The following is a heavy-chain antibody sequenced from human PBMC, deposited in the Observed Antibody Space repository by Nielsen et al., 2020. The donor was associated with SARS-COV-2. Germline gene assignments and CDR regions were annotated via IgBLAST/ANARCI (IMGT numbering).Heavy chain of an antibody. V-gene: IGHV3-73*01. J-gene: IGHJ3*02. CDR2: IRSKANDYAT. CDR1: GFTFSDSS. Sequence: GESLKISCAASGFTFSDSSMHWVRQASGKGLGWLGRIRSKANDYATEYPASVKGRFIISRDDSKNMAYLLMNSLKIDDTAVYYCTRVNPTSGSWFDAFDIWGQGTVVTVSS. CDR3: TRVNPTSGSWFDAFDI. D-gene: IGHD1-26*01.